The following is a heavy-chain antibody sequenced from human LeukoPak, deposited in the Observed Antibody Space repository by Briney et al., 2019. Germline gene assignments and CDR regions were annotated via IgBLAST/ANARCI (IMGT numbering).Heavy chain of an antibody. CDR3: ARDFGQWQLNGGYYFDY. CDR2: ISSSSTI. J-gene: IGHJ4*02. Sequence: GGSLRLSCAVSGFIFSSYSMNWVRQAPGKGLEWVSYISSSSTIYYADSVKGRFTISRDNAKNSLYLQMNSLRAEDTAVYYCARDFGQWQLNGGYYFDYWGQGALVTVSS. D-gene: IGHD1-26*01. CDR1: GFIFSSYS. V-gene: IGHV3-48*04.